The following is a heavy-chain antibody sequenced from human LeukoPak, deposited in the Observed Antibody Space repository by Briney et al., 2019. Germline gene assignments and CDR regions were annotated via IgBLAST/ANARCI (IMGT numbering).Heavy chain of an antibody. D-gene: IGHD6-6*01. CDR2: INPKSGGT. CDR1: GYTFTGYY. CDR3: AREGLRSIAARRGTRDYMDV. J-gene: IGHJ6*03. V-gene: IGHV1-2*02. Sequence: GASVKVSCKASGYTFTGYYMYWVRQAPGQGLDWMGWINPKSGGTNYAQKFQGRVTMTRDTSISTAYMELRRLRSDDTAVYYCAREGLRSIAARRGTRDYMDVWGKGTTVIVSS.